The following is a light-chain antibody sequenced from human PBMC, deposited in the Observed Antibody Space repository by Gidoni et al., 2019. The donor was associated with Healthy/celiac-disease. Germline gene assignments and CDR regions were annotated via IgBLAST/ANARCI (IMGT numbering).Light chain of an antibody. CDR1: SSNIGSNT. CDR2: SNN. CDR3: AAWDDSLNGGV. J-gene: IGLJ3*02. Sequence: SVLSQPPSASGAPGPRVTIPCSGRSSNIGSNTVHWYQQLPGTAPNLLIYSNNQRPSVAPDRFSGSKSGTSASLAISGLQSEDEADYYCAAWDDSLNGGVFGGGTKLTVL. V-gene: IGLV1-44*01.